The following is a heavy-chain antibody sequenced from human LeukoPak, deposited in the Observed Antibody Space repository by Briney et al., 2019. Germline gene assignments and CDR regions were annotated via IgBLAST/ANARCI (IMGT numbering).Heavy chain of an antibody. CDR1: GFTFSSYS. Sequence: GGSLRLSCAASGFTFSSYSMNWVRQAPGKGLEWVSSISSSSSYIYYADSVKGRFTISRDNAKNSLYLQMNSLRAEDTAVYYCARELRWLVDENLDYWGQGTLVTVSS. J-gene: IGHJ4*02. CDR2: ISSSSSYI. D-gene: IGHD6-19*01. CDR3: ARELRWLVDENLDY. V-gene: IGHV3-21*01.